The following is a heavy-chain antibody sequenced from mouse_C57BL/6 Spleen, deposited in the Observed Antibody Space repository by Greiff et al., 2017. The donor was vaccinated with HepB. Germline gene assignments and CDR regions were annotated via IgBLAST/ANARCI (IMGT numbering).Heavy chain of an antibody. D-gene: IGHD1-2*01. CDR3: APLLRPSWYFDV. CDR1: GYTFTSYW. V-gene: IGHV1-64*01. CDR2: IHPNSGST. J-gene: IGHJ1*03. Sequence: QVQLQQSGAELVKPGASVKLSCKASGYTFTSYWMHWVKQRPGQGLEWIGMIHPNSGSTNYNEKFKSKATLTVDKSSSTAYMQLSSLTSEDSAVYYCAPLLRPSWYFDVWGTGTTVTVSS.